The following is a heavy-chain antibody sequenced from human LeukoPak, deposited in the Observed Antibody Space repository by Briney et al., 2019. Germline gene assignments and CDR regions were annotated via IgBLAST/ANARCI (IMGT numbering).Heavy chain of an antibody. CDR2: IGGAGDT. D-gene: IGHD2-15*01. J-gene: IGHJ5*01. CDR1: GLTGSHNY. Sequence: PGGSLRLSCAASGLTGSHNYVSWVRQAPGKGLEWVSLIGGAGDTFYADSVKGRFVLSRDNSRNTVYLQMNSLRAEDTATYYCVKDYCHGGFCPFPFFDSWGQGTLVTVSS. CDR3: VKDYCHGGFCPFPFFDS. V-gene: IGHV3-53*01.